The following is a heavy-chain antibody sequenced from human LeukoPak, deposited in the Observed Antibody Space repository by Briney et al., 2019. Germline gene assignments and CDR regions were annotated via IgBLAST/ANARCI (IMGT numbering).Heavy chain of an antibody. CDR3: AYSYTYCDYGVG. D-gene: IGHD4-17*01. J-gene: IGHJ4*02. V-gene: IGHV3-9*01. CDR2: ISWNSGSI. Sequence: GGSLRLSCAASGFTFDDYAMLWVRHAPGKGLEWVSGISWNSGSIAYADSVKGRFTISRDNAKNSLYLQMHSLRAEDTALYYCAYSYTYCDYGVGWGQGTRVTVSS. CDR1: GFTFDDYA.